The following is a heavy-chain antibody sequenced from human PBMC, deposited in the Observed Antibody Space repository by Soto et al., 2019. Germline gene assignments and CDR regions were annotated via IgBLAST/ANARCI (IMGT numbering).Heavy chain of an antibody. CDR3: ARGDSSSWPAYYYYGMDV. CDR1: GFTFSSYG. V-gene: IGHV3-30*03. D-gene: IGHD6-13*01. J-gene: IGHJ6*02. CDR2: ISYDGSNK. Sequence: QVQLVESGGGVVQPGRSLRLSCAASGFTFSSYGMHWVRQAPGKGLEWVAVISYDGSNKYYADSVKGRFTISTDNSNNTLYLQINSLRAEDTAVYYCARGDSSSWPAYYYYGMDVWGQGTTVTVSS.